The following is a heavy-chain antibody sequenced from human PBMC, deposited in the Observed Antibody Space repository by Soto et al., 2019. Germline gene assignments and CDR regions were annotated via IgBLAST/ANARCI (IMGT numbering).Heavy chain of an antibody. Sequence: ETLSLTCAVYVGSFSGYYWSWIRQPPGKGLEWIGEINHSGSTNYNPSLKSRVTISVDTSKNQFSLKLSSVTAADTAVYYCARNRGSRRTSDYWGQGTLVTVSS. J-gene: IGHJ4*02. CDR2: INHSGST. CDR1: VGSFSGYY. CDR3: ARNRGSRRTSDY. D-gene: IGHD5-12*01. V-gene: IGHV4-34*01.